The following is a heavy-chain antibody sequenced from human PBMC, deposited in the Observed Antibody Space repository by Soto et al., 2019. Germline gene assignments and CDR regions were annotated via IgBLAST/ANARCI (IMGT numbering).Heavy chain of an antibody. CDR3: AKDIRLDLSLRPSDAFDI. D-gene: IGHD1-7*01. J-gene: IGHJ3*02. CDR2: ISWNSGSI. Sequence: EVQLVESGGGLVQPGRSLRLSCAASGFTFDDYAMHWVRQAPGKGLEWVSGISWNSGSIGYADSVKGRFTISRDNAKNSLYLQMNSLRAEDTALYYCAKDIRLDLSLRPSDAFDIWGQGTMVTVSS. CDR1: GFTFDDYA. V-gene: IGHV3-9*01.